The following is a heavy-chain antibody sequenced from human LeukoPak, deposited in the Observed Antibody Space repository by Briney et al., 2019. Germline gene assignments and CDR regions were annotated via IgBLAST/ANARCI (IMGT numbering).Heavy chain of an antibody. Sequence: GESLILSCAASGFTFSSYSVNWVRQAPGKGLEWVSVLYSGGSTYYEDSVKGRFTISRDNSKNTLHLQMNSLRAEDTALYYCARDKDGSSGYYYDYWGQGTLVTVSS. J-gene: IGHJ4*02. V-gene: IGHV3-66*01. CDR3: ARDKDGSSGYYYDY. CDR2: LYSGGST. D-gene: IGHD3-22*01. CDR1: GFTFSSYS.